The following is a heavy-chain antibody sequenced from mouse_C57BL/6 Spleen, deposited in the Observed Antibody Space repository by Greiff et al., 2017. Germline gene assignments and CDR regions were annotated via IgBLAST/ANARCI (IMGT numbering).Heavy chain of an antibody. Sequence: QVQLQQPGAELVRPGSSVKLSCKASGYTFTSYWMHWVKQRPIQGLEWIGNIDPSDSETHYNQKFKDKATLTVDKSSSTAYMQLSSLTSEDSAVYYCARSGFYYGSSSLDYWGQGTTLTVSS. D-gene: IGHD1-1*01. CDR3: ARSGFYYGSSSLDY. V-gene: IGHV1-52*01. J-gene: IGHJ2*01. CDR1: GYTFTSYW. CDR2: IDPSDSET.